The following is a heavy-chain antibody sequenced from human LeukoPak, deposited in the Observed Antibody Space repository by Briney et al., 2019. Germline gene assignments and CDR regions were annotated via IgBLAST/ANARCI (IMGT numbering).Heavy chain of an antibody. J-gene: IGHJ4*02. V-gene: IGHV3-23*01. CDR1: GFAFSSYA. CDR3: GKDEQGFGMQTSH. CDR2: ITGSGGST. D-gene: IGHD1-14*01. Sequence: GGSLRLSCAASGFAFSSYAVSWVRQAPGKGLEWVSAITGSGGSTYYADSVKGRFTVSRDNPRNTLYLQMNSLRAEDTAVYYCGKDEQGFGMQTSHWGQGTLVTVSS.